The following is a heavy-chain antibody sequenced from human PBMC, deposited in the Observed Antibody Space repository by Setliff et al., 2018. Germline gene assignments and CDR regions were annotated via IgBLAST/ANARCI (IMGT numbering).Heavy chain of an antibody. J-gene: IGHJ4*02. V-gene: IGHV4-39*07. CDR1: GGSISGSNYY. D-gene: IGHD1-26*01. CDR3: AKGGTYRYFDF. Sequence: SETLSLTCTVSGGSISGSNYYWGWIRQPPGKVLEWIGSVYHSGSTYYNPSLTSRVTISVDTSKNQFSLKLDSVTAADTAVYYCAKGGTYRYFDFWGQGALVTVSS. CDR2: VYHSGST.